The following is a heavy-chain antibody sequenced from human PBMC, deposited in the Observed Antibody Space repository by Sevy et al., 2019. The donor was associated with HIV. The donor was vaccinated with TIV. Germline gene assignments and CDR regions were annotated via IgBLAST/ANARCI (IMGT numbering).Heavy chain of an antibody. D-gene: IGHD2-8*02. J-gene: IGHJ4*02. V-gene: IGHV3-48*01. CDR3: ARGPSFLVVSDAPVDY. CDR1: GFTFSTNS. Sequence: GGSLGLSCVASGFTFSTNSMNWVRQAPGKGLEWVSYINSRSSTIHYADSVKGRFTIFRDNAQNSLYLQMNSLRGEDTAVYYCARGPSFLVVSDAPVDYWGQGTLVTVSS. CDR2: INSRSSTI.